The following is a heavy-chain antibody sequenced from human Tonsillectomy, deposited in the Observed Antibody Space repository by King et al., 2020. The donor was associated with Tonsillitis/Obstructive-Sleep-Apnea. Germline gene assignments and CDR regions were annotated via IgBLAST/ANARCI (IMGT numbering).Heavy chain of an antibody. V-gene: IGHV4-34*01. CDR2: INHSGST. CDR1: GGSFSGYY. Sequence: VQLQQWGAGLLKPSETLSLTCAVSGGSFSGYYWSWIRQPPGKGLEWIGEINHSGSTTYNPSLKSRVTISVDTSKNQFSLKLTSVTAADTAVYYCAGGSKGYYYYYMDAWDKGTTVTVSS. J-gene: IGHJ6*03. CDR3: AGGSKGYYYYYMDA.